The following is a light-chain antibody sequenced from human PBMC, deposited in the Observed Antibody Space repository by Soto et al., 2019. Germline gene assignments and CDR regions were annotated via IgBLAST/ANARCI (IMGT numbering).Light chain of an antibody. CDR1: ESVSSY. CDR2: DAS. V-gene: IGKV3-11*01. Sequence: EIVLTQSPATLSLSPGARATLSCRADESVSSYLAWYQQKPGQAPRLLIYDASNMATGVPARFSGSGSGTDFTLTVSSLEPEDFAVYYCQQRLSWPRTFGQGTKVEIK. CDR3: QQRLSWPRT. J-gene: IGKJ1*01.